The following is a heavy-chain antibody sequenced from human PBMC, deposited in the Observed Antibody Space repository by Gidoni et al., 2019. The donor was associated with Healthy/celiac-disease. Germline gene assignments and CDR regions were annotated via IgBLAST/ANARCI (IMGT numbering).Heavy chain of an antibody. J-gene: IGHJ5*02. V-gene: IGHV5-51*01. CDR1: GYSFTSYW. Sequence: EVQLVQSGAEVKKPGESLTISCKGSGYSFTSYWIGWVRQMPGKGLEGMGIIYPGDSDTRYSPSFQGQVTISADKSISTAYLQWSSLKASDTAMYYCARTNVAAAPRVWFDPWGQGTLVTVSS. D-gene: IGHD6-13*01. CDR2: IYPGDSDT. CDR3: ARTNVAAAPRVWFDP.